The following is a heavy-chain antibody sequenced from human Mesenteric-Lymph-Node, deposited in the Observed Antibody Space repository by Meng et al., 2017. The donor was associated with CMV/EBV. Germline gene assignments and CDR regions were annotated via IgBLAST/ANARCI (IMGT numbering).Heavy chain of an antibody. CDR3: SSVRDEAGF. Sequence: GESLTISCAASGFTFSDSAIHWVRQAPGSGLEWVGRIRSKDNNHATMYPASLKGRFTISRDDSKNTAYLQMNILKTEDTAVYYCSSVRDEAGFWGQGTLVTVSS. D-gene: IGHD5-24*01. CDR2: IRSKDNNHAT. J-gene: IGHJ4*02. V-gene: IGHV3-73*01. CDR1: GFTFSDSA.